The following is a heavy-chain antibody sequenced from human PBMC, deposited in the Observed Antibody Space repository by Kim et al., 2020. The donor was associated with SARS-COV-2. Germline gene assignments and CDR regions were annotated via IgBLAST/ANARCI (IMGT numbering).Heavy chain of an antibody. CDR1: GGSFSGYY. D-gene: IGHD6-13*01. J-gene: IGHJ4*02. V-gene: IGHV4-34*01. CDR3: ARGAGWQQLVRGRSKFDY. Sequence: SETLSLTCAVYGGSFSGYYWSWIRQPPGKGLDWIGEINHSGSTNYNPSLKSRVTISVDTSKNQFSLKLSSVTAADTAVYYCARGAGWQQLVRGRSKFDYWGQGTLVTVSS. CDR2: INHSGST.